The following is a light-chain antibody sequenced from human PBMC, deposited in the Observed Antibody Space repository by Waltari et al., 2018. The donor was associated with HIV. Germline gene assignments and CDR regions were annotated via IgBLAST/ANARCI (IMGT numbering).Light chain of an antibody. CDR2: GAS. Sequence: ELVLTQSPGTLSLSPGARATLSCRASQSVSSSYLAWYQQKPDQAPRLLIYGASSRATGIPDRFSGSGSGTDFTLTISRLEPEDFAVYYCQQFGSSPQGSRVTFGQGTKLEIK. CDR3: QQFGSSPQGSRVT. J-gene: IGKJ2*01. V-gene: IGKV3-20*01. CDR1: QSVSSSY.